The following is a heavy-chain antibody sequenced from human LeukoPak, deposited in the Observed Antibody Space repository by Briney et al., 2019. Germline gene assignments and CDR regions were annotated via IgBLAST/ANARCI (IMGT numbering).Heavy chain of an antibody. Sequence: GGSLRLSCAASGFTFSTHDLNWVRQAPGKGLEWVSFISSRSSTIYYADSVKGRFTISRDNAKNSLYLQMNSLRAEDTAVYYCARAPATNEWRCMDYWGQGTLVTVSS. V-gene: IGHV3-48*04. CDR1: GFTFSTHD. D-gene: IGHD2-8*02. CDR2: ISSRSSTI. CDR3: ARAPATNEWRCMDY. J-gene: IGHJ4*02.